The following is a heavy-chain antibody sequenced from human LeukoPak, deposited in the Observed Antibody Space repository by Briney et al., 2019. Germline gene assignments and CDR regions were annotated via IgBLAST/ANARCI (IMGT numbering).Heavy chain of an antibody. CDR2: IYHRGSA. Sequence: SETLSLTCTVSGGSISTYYWTWIRQPPGKGLEWIGYIYHRGSASYNPSLKSRVTISVDTSKNQFSLTLSSVTAADVAVYYCARAGDYYVSGSYLGYWGQGTLVTVSS. V-gene: IGHV4-59*01. J-gene: IGHJ4*02. D-gene: IGHD3-10*01. CDR3: ARAGDYYVSGSYLGY. CDR1: GGSISTYY.